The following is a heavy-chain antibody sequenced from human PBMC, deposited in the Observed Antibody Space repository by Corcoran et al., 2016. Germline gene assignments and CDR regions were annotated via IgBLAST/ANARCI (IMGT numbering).Heavy chain of an antibody. D-gene: IGHD6-19*01. Sequence: QVQLQESGPGLVKPSETLSLTCTVSGGSISSYYWSWIRQPPGKGLEWIGYIYYSGSTNYNPSLKSRVTISVDTSKNQFSLKLSSVTAADTAVYYCARGTSIAVAPHFAYWGQGTLVTVSS. CDR2: IYYSGST. CDR3: ARGTSIAVAPHFAY. CDR1: GGSISSYY. J-gene: IGHJ4*02. V-gene: IGHV4-59*01.